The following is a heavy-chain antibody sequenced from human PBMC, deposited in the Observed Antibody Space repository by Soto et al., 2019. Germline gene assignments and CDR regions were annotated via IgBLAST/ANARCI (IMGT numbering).Heavy chain of an antibody. Sequence: EVQLVESGGGLVKPGGSLRLSCAASGFTFSNAWMNWVRQAPGKGLEWVGRIKSKTDGGTTDYAAPVKGRFTISRDDSKNALYLQLNSLKTEDTAVYYCTTDTLRYSYGDYWGQGTLVTVSS. CDR1: GFTFSNAW. CDR3: TTDTLRYSYGDY. D-gene: IGHD5-18*01. J-gene: IGHJ4*02. CDR2: IKSKTDGGTT. V-gene: IGHV3-15*07.